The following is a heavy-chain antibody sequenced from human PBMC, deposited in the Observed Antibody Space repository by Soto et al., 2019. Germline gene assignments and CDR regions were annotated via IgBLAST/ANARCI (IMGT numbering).Heavy chain of an antibody. D-gene: IGHD3-16*01. J-gene: IGHJ4*02. CDR3: ARDIGGYGALDY. CDR2: IYYSGST. Sequence: WTWLRQHPGKGLEWIAYIYYSGSTYYNPSLKSRLTISVDTSKNQFSLKLSSVTAADTAVYYCARDIGGYGALDYWGQGSLVTVSS. V-gene: IGHV4-31*02.